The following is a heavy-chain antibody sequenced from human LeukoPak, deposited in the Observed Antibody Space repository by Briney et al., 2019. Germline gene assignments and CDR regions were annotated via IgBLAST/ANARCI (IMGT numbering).Heavy chain of an antibody. V-gene: IGHV1-69*01. CDR1: GGTFSSYA. J-gene: IGHJ4*02. CDR3: ARGPVVPAAIGSLDY. CDR2: IIPIFGTA. D-gene: IGHD2-2*01. Sequence: SVRVSCKASGGTFSSYAISWVRQAPGQGLEWMRGIIPIFGTANYAQKFQGRVTITADESTSTAYMELSSLRSEDTAVYYCARGPVVPAAIGSLDYWGQGTLVTVSS.